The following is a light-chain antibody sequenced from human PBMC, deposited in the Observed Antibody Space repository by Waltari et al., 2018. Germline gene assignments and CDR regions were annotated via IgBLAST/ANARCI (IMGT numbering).Light chain of an antibody. CDR2: RTS. Sequence: DIQMTQSPSSLSASLGDTVTITCQASQGIVNNLNWYQQKPGKAPKLLIHRTSSLQSGIPSRFSGSGSGTDFTLTISSLQPEDFATYYCQQGYSYPFTFGPGTKLDIK. CDR1: QGIVNN. J-gene: IGKJ3*01. V-gene: IGKV1-16*01. CDR3: QQGYSYPFT.